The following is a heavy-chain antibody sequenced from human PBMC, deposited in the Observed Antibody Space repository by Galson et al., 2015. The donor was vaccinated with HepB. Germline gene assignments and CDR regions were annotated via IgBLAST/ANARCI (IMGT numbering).Heavy chain of an antibody. V-gene: IGHV3-66*01. CDR2: IYSGGST. CDR3: ASGITIFGVVIKGFDY. D-gene: IGHD3-3*01. CDR1: GFTVSSNY. J-gene: IGHJ4*02. Sequence: SLRLSCAASGFTVSSNYMSWVRQAPGKGLEWVSVIYSGGSTYYADSVKGRFTISRDNSKNTLYLQMNSLRAEDTAVYYCASGITIFGVVIKGFDYWGQGTLVTVSS.